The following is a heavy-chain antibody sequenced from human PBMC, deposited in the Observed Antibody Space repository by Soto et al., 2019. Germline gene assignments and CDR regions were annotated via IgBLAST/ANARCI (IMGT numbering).Heavy chain of an antibody. CDR2: IHHSGRT. V-gene: IGHV4-4*02. J-gene: IGHJ4*02. CDR3: ARGGDWQFDY. D-gene: IGHD2-21*02. Sequence: QVQLQESGPGLVKPSGTLSLTCAVSGDSISSDKWWSWVRQPPGKGLEWIGEIHHSGRTNYNPPLKSRVTILVEKSKNQVSLELSSMTAADTAVYYCARGGDWQFDYWGQGTLVTVSS. CDR1: GDSISSDKW.